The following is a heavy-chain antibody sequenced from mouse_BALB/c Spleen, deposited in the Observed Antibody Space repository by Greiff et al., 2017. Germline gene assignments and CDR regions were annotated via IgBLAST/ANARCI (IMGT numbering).Heavy chain of an antibody. J-gene: IGHJ4*01. CDR3: ARWRGNSYYYAMDY. D-gene: IGHD2-1*01. CDR2: IYPGDGDT. CDR1: GYAFSSSW. V-gene: IGHV1-82*01. Sequence: QVQLKQSGPELVKPGASVKISCKASGYAFSSSWMNWVKQRPGQGLEWIGRIYPGDGDTNYNGKFKGKATLTADKSSSTAYMQLSSLTSVDSAVYFCARWRGNSYYYAMDYWGQGTSVTVSS.